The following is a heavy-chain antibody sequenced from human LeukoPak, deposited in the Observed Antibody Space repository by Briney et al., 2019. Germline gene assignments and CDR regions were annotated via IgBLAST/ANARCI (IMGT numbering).Heavy chain of an antibody. J-gene: IGHJ6*03. D-gene: IGHD3-16*01. Sequence: GGSLRLSCAGSGFTFNNYWMGWVRQAPGKGLEWVANIKEDGSEKNYVDSVKGRFTISRDNAKNSLYLQMSSLRAADTAVYYCARVMAASVWRSYGSYYYYYYMDVWGKGTTVTVSS. CDR3: ARVMAASVWRSYGSYYYYYYMDV. CDR2: IKEDGSEK. CDR1: GFTFNNYW. V-gene: IGHV3-7*01.